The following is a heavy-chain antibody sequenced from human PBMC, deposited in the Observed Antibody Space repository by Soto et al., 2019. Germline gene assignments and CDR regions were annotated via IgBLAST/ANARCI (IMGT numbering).Heavy chain of an antibody. CDR3: ARQVLHYDFWSGYYLNYYYYGMDV. CDR2: IYYSGST. D-gene: IGHD3-3*01. V-gene: IGHV4-39*01. J-gene: IGHJ6*02. Sequence: QLQLQESGPGLVKPSETLSLTCTVSGGSISSSSYYWGWIRQPPGKGLEWIGSIYYSGSTYYNPYLKSRVTISVDTSKNQFSLKLSSVTAADTAVYYCARQVLHYDFWSGYYLNYYYYGMDVWVQGTKVTVSS. CDR1: GGSISSSSYY.